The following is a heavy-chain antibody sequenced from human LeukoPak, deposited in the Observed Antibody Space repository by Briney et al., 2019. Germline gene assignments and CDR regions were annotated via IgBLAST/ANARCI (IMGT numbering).Heavy chain of an antibody. CDR2: INQDGSEK. CDR1: GFTFNSFW. V-gene: IGHV3-7*01. D-gene: IGHD3-22*01. CDR3: ARDPRYYSDLYYFDY. J-gene: IGHJ4*02. Sequence: GGSLRLTCTASGFTFNSFWMSWVRQAPGKGLEWVANINQDGSEKYYVDSVKGRLTVSRDNAKNSLYLQMNSLRAEDTAVYYCARDPRYYSDLYYFDYWGQGSLVTVSS.